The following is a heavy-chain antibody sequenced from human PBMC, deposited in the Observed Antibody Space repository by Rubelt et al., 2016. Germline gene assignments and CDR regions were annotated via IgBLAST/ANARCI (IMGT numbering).Heavy chain of an antibody. CDR2: IFSSGRT. V-gene: IGHV4-31*03. J-gene: IGHJ4*02. D-gene: IGHD3-3*01. Sequence: QLQLQESGPGLVKPSETLSLTCTVSGGYITSGGYYWTWIRQHPGKGMEWMGYIFSSGRTFYNPSLTSRITISLDRSKNQYSRKLSVVTAADTAGYYCARQNSNWRRGDFDYWGQGTLVTVSS. CDR3: ARQNSNWRRGDFDY. CDR1: GGYITSGGYY.